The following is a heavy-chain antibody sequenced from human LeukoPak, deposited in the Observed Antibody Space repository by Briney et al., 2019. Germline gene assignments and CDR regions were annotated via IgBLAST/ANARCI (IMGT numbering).Heavy chain of an antibody. D-gene: IGHD3-3*01. CDR3: ARGSLRFLEWSPPPPDY. CDR1: GYTFTSYG. Sequence: ASVKVSCKASGYTFTSYGISWVRQAPGQGLEWMGWIGAYNGNTNYAQKLQGRVTMTTDTSTSTAYMELRSLRSDDTAVYYCARGSLRFLEWSPPPPDYWGQGTLVTVSS. CDR2: IGAYNGNT. J-gene: IGHJ4*02. V-gene: IGHV1-18*01.